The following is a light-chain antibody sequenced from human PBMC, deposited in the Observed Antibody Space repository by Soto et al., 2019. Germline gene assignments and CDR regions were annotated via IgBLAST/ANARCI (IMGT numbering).Light chain of an antibody. V-gene: IGKV1-8*01. CDR3: QHYNAFPWP. J-gene: IGKJ1*01. Sequence: AIRMTQSPSSLSASTGDRVTITCRASQGISSYLAWYQQKPGKAPKLLIYAASTLQSGVPSRFSGSGSGTEFTLTIGGLQPDDFATYYCQHYNAFPWPFGQGTKVDIK. CDR1: QGISSY. CDR2: AAS.